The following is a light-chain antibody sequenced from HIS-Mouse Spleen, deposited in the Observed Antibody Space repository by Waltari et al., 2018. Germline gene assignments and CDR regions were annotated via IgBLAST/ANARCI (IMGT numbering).Light chain of an antibody. J-gene: IGKJ4*01. CDR3: MQALQTPLT. CDR1: QSLLHSNGSNT. Sequence: DIVMTQSPLSLPVTPGEPASISSRSRQSLLHSNGSNTLDWYLQKQGQSPQLLTYLGSKRAARVPGRVSGSGSGTDFTLKFSRVEAEDVVVYYCMQALQTPLTFGGGTKVEIK. V-gene: IGKV2-28*01. CDR2: LGS.